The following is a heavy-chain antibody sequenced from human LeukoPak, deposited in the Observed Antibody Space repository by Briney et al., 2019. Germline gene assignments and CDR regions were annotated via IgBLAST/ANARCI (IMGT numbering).Heavy chain of an antibody. CDR3: AKTNYHFHMDV. J-gene: IGHJ6*03. CDR2: ISSTGGTT. V-gene: IGHV3-23*01. Sequence: GGSLRLSCAASGFTFSSYSMNWVRQAPGKGLEWVSSISSTGGTTYYADSVKGRFTISRDNSKNTLYLQMNSLRAEDTAIYYCAKTNYHFHMDVWGKGTTITVSS. CDR1: GFTFSSYS.